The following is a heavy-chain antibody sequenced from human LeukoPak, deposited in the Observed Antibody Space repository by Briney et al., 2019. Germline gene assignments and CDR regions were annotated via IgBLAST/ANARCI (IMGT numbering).Heavy chain of an antibody. CDR3: AGLGQFGELLMGSY. J-gene: IGHJ4*02. CDR2: INTNTGNP. V-gene: IGHV7-4-1*02. CDR1: GYTFTSYA. D-gene: IGHD3-10*01. Sequence: ASVKVSCKASGYTFTSYAMNWVRQAPGQGLEWMGWINTNTGNPTYAQGFTGRFVFSLDTSVSTAYLQISSLKAEDTAVYYCAGLGQFGELLMGSYWGQGTLVTVSS.